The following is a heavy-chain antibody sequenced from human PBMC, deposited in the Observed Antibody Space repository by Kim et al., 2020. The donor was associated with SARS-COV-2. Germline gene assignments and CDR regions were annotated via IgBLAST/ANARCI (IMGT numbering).Heavy chain of an antibody. Sequence: GESLKISCKGSGYGFTNYWIGWVRQMPGKGLGWMGIIYPGDSDTRYSPSFQGQVTISADKSISTAYLQWSSLKASDTAMYYCARTVGAYCGGDCYVPYYWGQGTLVTVSS. CDR1: GYGFTNYW. D-gene: IGHD2-21*02. J-gene: IGHJ4*02. CDR2: IYPGDSDT. V-gene: IGHV5-51*01. CDR3: ARTVGAYCGGDCYVPYY.